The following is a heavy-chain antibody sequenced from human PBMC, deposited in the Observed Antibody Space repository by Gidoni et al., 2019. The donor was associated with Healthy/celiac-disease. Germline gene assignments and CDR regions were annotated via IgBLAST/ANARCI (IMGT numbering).Heavy chain of an antibody. V-gene: IGHV3-15*01. D-gene: IGHD6-13*01. CDR1: GFTFSNAW. CDR2: IKSKTDGGTT. CDR3: TTDLTEDSSSWYFQH. Sequence: GGLVKPGGSLRLSCAASGFTFSNAWMSWVRQAPGKGLEWVGRIKSKTDGGTTDYAAPVKGRFTISRDDSKNTLYLQMNSLKTEDTAVYYCTTDLTEDSSSWYFQHWGQGTLVTVSS. J-gene: IGHJ1*01.